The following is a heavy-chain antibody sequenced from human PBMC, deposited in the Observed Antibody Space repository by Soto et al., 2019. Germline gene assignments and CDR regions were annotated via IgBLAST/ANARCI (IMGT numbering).Heavy chain of an antibody. Sequence: PSETLSLTWTVSGGSISSYYWSWIRQPPGKGLEWIGYIYYSGSTNYNPSLKSRVTISVDTSKNQFSLKLSSVTAADTAVYYCAGGILEWLLYHWEDYYYMDVWGKGTTVTVSS. CDR3: AGGILEWLLYHWEDYYYMDV. J-gene: IGHJ6*03. CDR1: GGSISSYY. D-gene: IGHD3-3*01. V-gene: IGHV4-59*01. CDR2: IYYSGST.